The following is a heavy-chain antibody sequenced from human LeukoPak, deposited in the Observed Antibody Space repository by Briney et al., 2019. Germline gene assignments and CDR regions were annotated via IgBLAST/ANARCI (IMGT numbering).Heavy chain of an antibody. CDR3: AKDPQQWLVQGFDP. J-gene: IGHJ5*02. D-gene: IGHD6-19*01. CDR1: GFTFSSCA. Sequence: GGSLRLSCAASGFTFSSCAMSWVRQAPGKGLEWVSAISGSGGSTYYADSVKGRFTISRDNSKNTLYLQMNSLRAEDTAVYYCAKDPQQWLVQGFDPWGQGTLVTVSS. CDR2: ISGSGGST. V-gene: IGHV3-23*01.